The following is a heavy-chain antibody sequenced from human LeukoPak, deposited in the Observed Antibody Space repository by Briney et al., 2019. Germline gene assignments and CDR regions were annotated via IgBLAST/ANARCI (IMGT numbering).Heavy chain of an antibody. Sequence: ASVKLSCEASGFTFTSYGISWVRQAPGQGLEWVGGITSYGGNKNYAQSLQGRFTITRDTSKSTAYLELNSLRAEDTAVYYCARKGIEAAGGVRFDPWGQGTLVTVSS. V-gene: IGHV1-18*01. D-gene: IGHD6-13*01. CDR2: ITSYGGNK. CDR1: GFTFTSYG. CDR3: ARKGIEAAGGVRFDP. J-gene: IGHJ5*02.